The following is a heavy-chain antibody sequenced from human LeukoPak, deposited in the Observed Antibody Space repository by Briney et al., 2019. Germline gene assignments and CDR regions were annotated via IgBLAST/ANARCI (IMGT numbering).Heavy chain of an antibody. CDR3: ARHGYGDIGNWFDP. Sequence: GSLRLSCAASGFTFSNAWMSWVRQAPGKGLEWIGEVNHSGNTNFNPSLKSRVTISVDTSKNQFSLKLNSVTAADTAVYYCARHGYGDIGNWFDPWGRGTLVTVSS. J-gene: IGHJ5*02. CDR1: GFTFSNAW. V-gene: IGHV4-34*01. D-gene: IGHD2-2*03. CDR2: VNHSGNT.